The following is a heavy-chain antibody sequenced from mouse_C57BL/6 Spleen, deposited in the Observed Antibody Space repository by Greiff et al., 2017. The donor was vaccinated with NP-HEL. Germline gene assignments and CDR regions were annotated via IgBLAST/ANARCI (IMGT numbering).Heavy chain of an antibody. CDR2: IWSGGST. Sequence: VHLVESGPGLVQPSQSLSITCTVSGFSLTSYGVHWVRQSPGKGLEWLGVIWSGGSTDYNAAFISRLSISKDNSKSQVFFKMNSLQADDTAIYYCARIYYYGSSLYYYAMDYWGQGTSVTVSS. V-gene: IGHV2-2*01. CDR1: GFSLTSYG. CDR3: ARIYYYGSSLYYYAMDY. J-gene: IGHJ4*01. D-gene: IGHD1-1*01.